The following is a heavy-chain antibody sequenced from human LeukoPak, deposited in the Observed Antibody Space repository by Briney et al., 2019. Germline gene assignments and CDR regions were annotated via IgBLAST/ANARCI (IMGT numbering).Heavy chain of an antibody. D-gene: IGHD4-11*01. J-gene: IGHJ2*01. CDR1: GGSISSYY. CDR3: ATDYSNYAYWYFDL. V-gene: IGHV4-59*01. CDR2: IYYSGST. Sequence: SETLSLTCAVSGGSISSYYWSWIRQPPGKGLEWIGYIYYSGSTNYNPSLKSRVTISVDTSKNQFSLKLSSVTAADTAVYYCATDYSNYAYWYFDLWGRGTLVTVSS.